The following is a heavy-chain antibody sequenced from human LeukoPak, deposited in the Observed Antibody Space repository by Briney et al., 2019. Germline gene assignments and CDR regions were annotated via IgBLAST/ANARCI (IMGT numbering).Heavy chain of an antibody. J-gene: IGHJ4*02. D-gene: IGHD3-10*01. CDR1: GFTFSSYA. V-gene: IGHV3-30-3*01. CDR2: ISYDGSNK. CDR3: ARDLHAVRGVIIV. Sequence: GGSLRLSCAASGFTFSSYAMHWVRQAPGKGLEWVAVISYDGSNKYYADSVKGRFTISRDNSKNTLYLQMNSLRAEDTAVYYCARDLHAVRGVIIVWGQETLVTVSS.